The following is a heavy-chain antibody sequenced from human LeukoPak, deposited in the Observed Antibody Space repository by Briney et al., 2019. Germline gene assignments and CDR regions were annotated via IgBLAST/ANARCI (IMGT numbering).Heavy chain of an antibody. CDR2: ISSSSSYI. D-gene: IGHD2-2*01. V-gene: IGHV3-21*01. Sequence: GGSLRLSCAASGFAFSSYSMNWVSQAPGKGLEWVSSISSSSSYIYYADSAKGRFTISRDNAKNSLYLQMNSLRAEDTAVYYCASILDPYCSSTSCTDYWGQGTLVTVSS. CDR3: ASILDPYCSSTSCTDY. CDR1: GFAFSSYS. J-gene: IGHJ4*02.